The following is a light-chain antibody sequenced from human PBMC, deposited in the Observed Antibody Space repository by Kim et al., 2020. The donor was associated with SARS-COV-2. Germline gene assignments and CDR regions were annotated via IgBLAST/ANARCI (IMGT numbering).Light chain of an antibody. V-gene: IGKV3-15*01. CDR2: GAA. CDR3: QQYDVWPRP. Sequence: VAQGKRATLSRGAGHSVSRDLAWYQKKSGQAPRLLIYGAATRATGIPARFSGSGSGTEFTLTISSLQSEDVAVYYCQQYDVWPRPFGLGTKVDIK. CDR1: HSVSRD. J-gene: IGKJ1*01.